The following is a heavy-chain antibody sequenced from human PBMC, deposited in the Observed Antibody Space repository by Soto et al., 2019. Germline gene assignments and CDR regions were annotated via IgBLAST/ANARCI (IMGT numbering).Heavy chain of an antibody. J-gene: IGHJ4*02. CDR2: INPITGGT. CDR3: ARGAGSSWYDY. Sequence: QVQLVQSGAEVMEPGASVKVSCKTSGYTFIDYYIHWVRQAPGQGLEWMGWINPITGGTNSAQKVQAWVTMTRDTSTSTAYVELGRLRFDDTAVYYCARGAGSSWYDYWGQGTLVTVSS. D-gene: IGHD6-13*01. CDR1: GYTFIDYY. V-gene: IGHV1-2*04.